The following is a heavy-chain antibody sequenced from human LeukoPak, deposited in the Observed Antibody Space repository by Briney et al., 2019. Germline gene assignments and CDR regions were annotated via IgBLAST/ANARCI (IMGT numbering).Heavy chain of an antibody. V-gene: IGHV3-48*03. CDR1: GFTFSSYE. J-gene: IGHJ4*02. CDR3: AKEYYDFWSGYPHDY. Sequence: PGGSLRLSCAASGFTFSSYEMTWVRQAPGKGLEGVSYISASGRTMYYADSVKGRFTISRDNAKNTLYLQMNSLRAEDTAVYYCAKEYYDFWSGYPHDYWGQGTLVTVSS. CDR2: ISASGRTM. D-gene: IGHD3-3*01.